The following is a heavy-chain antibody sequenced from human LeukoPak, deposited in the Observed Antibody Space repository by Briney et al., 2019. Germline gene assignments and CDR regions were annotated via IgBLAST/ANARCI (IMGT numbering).Heavy chain of an antibody. CDR1: GFTFSSYG. CDR2: ISYDGSNK. J-gene: IGHJ4*02. Sequence: PGGSLRLSCAASGFTFSSYGMHWVRQAPGKGLEWVAVISYDGSNKYYADSVKGRFTISRDNSKNTLYLQMNSLRAEDTAFYYCAKATGVSGNDFDYWGQGTLVTVSS. CDR3: AKATGVSGNDFDY. V-gene: IGHV3-30*18. D-gene: IGHD1-1*01.